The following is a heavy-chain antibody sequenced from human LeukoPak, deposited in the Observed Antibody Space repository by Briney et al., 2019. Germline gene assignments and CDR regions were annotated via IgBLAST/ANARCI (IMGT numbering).Heavy chain of an antibody. D-gene: IGHD1-26*01. Sequence: GGSLRLSCAASGFTFGNYAMNWVRQAPGRGLEWVSAISGTGGSTYYADSVKGRFTISRDNAKNALYLQMNTLRAEDTAIYSCATRPTVGGTTPTFDHWGQGTLVPVSS. V-gene: IGHV3-23*01. CDR3: ATRPTVGGTTPTFDH. CDR1: GFTFGNYA. CDR2: ISGTGGST. J-gene: IGHJ4*02.